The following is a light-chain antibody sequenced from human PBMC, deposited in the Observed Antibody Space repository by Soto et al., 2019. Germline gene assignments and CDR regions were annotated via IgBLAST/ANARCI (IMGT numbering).Light chain of an antibody. Sequence: EIVLTQSQGTLSLSPGERATLSCSASQSVSSNYLAWYQHKPGQAPRPLIYGASSRATGIPDRFSGSGAGTDFTLTIIRLEHEDWAVDYCQQYVISPWTSGLGTNVAIK. CDR1: QSVSSNY. V-gene: IGKV3-20*01. CDR2: GAS. CDR3: QQYVISPWT. J-gene: IGKJ1*01.